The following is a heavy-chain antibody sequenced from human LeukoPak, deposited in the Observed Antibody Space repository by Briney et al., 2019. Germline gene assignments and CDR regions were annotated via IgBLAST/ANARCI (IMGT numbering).Heavy chain of an antibody. CDR3: AISISGIYLDY. J-gene: IGHJ4*02. CDR2: ITCLTTT. D-gene: IGHD3-10*01. V-gene: IGHV3-48*02. CDR1: GFAFRNYG. Sequence: GGSLRLSCADSGFAFRNYGMNWVRQAPGKGVEWISYITCLTTTYYPVSLSGRFTISTDYAKNSLYLEMNGLRYDDTAVYYCAISISGIYLDYWGKGTLVTVSS.